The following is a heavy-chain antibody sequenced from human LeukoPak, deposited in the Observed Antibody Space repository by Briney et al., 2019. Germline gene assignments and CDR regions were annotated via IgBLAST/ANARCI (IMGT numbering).Heavy chain of an antibody. CDR1: GGSISSSSYY. Sequence: PSETLSLTCTVSGGSISSSSYYWGWIRQPPGKGLEWIGSIYYSGSTYYNPSLKSRVTISVDTSKNQFSLKLSSVTAADTAVYYCARVAVIPPQGGKPSFDIWGQGTMVTVSS. J-gene: IGHJ3*02. CDR2: IYYSGST. D-gene: IGHD2-21*01. CDR3: ARVAVIPPQGGKPSFDI. V-gene: IGHV4-39*07.